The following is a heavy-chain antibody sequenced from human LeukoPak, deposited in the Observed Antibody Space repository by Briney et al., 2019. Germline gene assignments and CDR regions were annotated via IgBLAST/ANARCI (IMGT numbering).Heavy chain of an antibody. Sequence: PGGSLRLSCAASGFTFSSYAMSWVRQAPGKGLEWVSAISGSGGSTYYADSVKGRFTISRDDSKNTLYLQMNGLRAEDTAVYYCAKDRPANWGYYFDYWGQGTLVTVSS. CDR3: AKDRPANWGYYFDY. CDR1: GFTFSSYA. CDR2: ISGSGGST. D-gene: IGHD7-27*01. J-gene: IGHJ4*02. V-gene: IGHV3-23*01.